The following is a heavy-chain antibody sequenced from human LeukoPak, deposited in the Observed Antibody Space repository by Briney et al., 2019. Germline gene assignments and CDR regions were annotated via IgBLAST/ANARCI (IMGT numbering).Heavy chain of an antibody. Sequence: GGSLRLSCAASGFTFRSHDMSWVRQAPGKGLEWVSGISGSGGSTFYADSVKGRFTISRDNSKNTLYLQMNSLRAEDTAVYYCARDVSPSYYYDSSGSDAFDIWGQGTMVTVSS. J-gene: IGHJ3*02. CDR1: GFTFRSHD. CDR2: ISGSGGST. D-gene: IGHD3-22*01. V-gene: IGHV3-23*01. CDR3: ARDVSPSYYYDSSGSDAFDI.